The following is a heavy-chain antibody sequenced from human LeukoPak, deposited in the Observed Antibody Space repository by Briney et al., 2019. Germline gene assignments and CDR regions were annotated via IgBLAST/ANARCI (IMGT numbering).Heavy chain of an antibody. J-gene: IGHJ6*02. Sequence: PGGSLRLSCAASGFTISSYVMSWVRQAPGKGLEWVSGISGSGGNTYYADSVKGRFTISRDNSKNTLYLQMNSLRAEDTAVYHCAKAVGGLVQYYGMDVWGQGTTVTVSS. CDR3: AKAVGGLVQYYGMDV. CDR2: ISGSGGNT. D-gene: IGHD6-19*01. CDR1: GFTISSYV. V-gene: IGHV3-23*01.